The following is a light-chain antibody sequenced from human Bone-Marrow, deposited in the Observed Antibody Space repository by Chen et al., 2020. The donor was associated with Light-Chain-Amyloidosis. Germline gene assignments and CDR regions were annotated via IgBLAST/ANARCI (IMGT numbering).Light chain of an antibody. Sequence: EIVMPQSPATLSVSPGERATLSCRASQSVSSKLAWFQQKPGQAPRLLIYGASTRATGIPARFSGSGSGTEFSLTISSLQSEDFGVYYCQQYYNWPPLTFGGGTKVEIK. V-gene: IGKV3-15*01. J-gene: IGKJ4*01. CDR2: GAS. CDR3: QQYYNWPPLT. CDR1: QSVSSK.